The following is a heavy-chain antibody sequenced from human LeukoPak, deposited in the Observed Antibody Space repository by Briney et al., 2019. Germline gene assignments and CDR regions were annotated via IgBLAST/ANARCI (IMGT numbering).Heavy chain of an antibody. CDR3: ATTRYYYDSSGYYYY. CDR2: INPNSGGT. D-gene: IGHD3-22*01. V-gene: IGHV1-2*02. CDR1: GYTFTGYY. Sequence: ASVKVSCKASGYTFTGYYMHWVRQAPGQGLERMGWINPNSGGTNYAQKFQGRVTMTRDTSISTAYMELSRLRSDDTAVYYCATTRYYYDSSGYYYYWGQGTLVTVSS. J-gene: IGHJ4*02.